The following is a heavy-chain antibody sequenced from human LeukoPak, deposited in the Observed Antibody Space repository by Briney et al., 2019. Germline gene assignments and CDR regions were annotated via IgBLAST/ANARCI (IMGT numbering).Heavy chain of an antibody. Sequence: GGSLRLSCAASGFIFTGYFMSWVRQAPGKGLEWVASIKHDGSAKYYVDSVRGRFTISRDNTKNLLYLQMSSLRAEDTAVYYCATDRGWRTSGYYLYYFEYWGQGTLVTFSS. CDR1: GFIFTGYF. CDR2: IKHDGSAK. D-gene: IGHD3-3*01. V-gene: IGHV3-7*01. CDR3: ATDRGWRTSGYYLYYFEY. J-gene: IGHJ4*02.